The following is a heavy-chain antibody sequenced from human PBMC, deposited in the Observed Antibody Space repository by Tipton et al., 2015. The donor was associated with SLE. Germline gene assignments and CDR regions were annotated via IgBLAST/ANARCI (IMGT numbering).Heavy chain of an antibody. CDR3: LRHPVPPRDIIVVVLYSFDY. D-gene: IGHD2-15*01. J-gene: IGHJ4*02. CDR1: GGSISSSGYY. V-gene: IGHV4-39*01. CDR2: MYYSGST. Sequence: LRLSCTVSGGSISSSGYYWGWIRQSPGKGLEWIGSMYYSGSTYYNPSLKTRVTISVDTSKNQFSLKLSRVTAADTAVYYWLRHPVPPRDIIVVVLYSFDYWGQGTLVTVSS.